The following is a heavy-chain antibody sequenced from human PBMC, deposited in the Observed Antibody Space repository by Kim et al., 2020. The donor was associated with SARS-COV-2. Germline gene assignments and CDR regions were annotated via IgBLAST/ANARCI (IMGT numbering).Heavy chain of an antibody. Sequence: SETLSLTCTASGVSISSDYRAWVRQPPGKGLEWIGCISNTGISNYNPSLESRVTMSLDASKGQIYLNLVSVAAADTAVYYFSRDLHHSGWNYLDTWGPG. D-gene: IGHD6-19*01. CDR1: GVSISSDY. CDR2: ISNTGIS. V-gene: IGHV4-59*01. J-gene: IGHJ4*02. CDR3: SRDLHHSGWNYLDT.